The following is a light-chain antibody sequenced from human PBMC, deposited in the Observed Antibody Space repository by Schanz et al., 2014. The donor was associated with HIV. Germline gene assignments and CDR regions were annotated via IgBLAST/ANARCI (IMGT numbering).Light chain of an antibody. CDR3: SSYTGSSSVI. Sequence: QSALTQPPSASGSRGQSVTISCTGTSSDVGHYDYVSWYQQHPGKAPKLMIYEVTNRPSGVSNRFSGSKSGNTASLTISGLQAEDEADYYCSSYTGSSSVIFGGGTKVTVL. CDR1: SSDVGHYDY. CDR2: EVT. V-gene: IGLV2-14*01. J-gene: IGLJ2*01.